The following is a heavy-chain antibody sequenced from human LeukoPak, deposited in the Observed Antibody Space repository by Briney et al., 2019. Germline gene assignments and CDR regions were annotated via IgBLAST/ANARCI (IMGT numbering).Heavy chain of an antibody. CDR2: INPNSGGT. CDR1: GYTSTGYY. Sequence: ASVKVSCKASGYTSTGYYMHWVRQAPGQGLEWMGWINPNSGGTNYAQKFQGRVTMTRDTSISTAYMELSRLRSDDTAVYYCSSGGWRENNAFDIWGQGTMVTVSS. CDR3: SSGGWRENNAFDI. J-gene: IGHJ3*02. D-gene: IGHD3-16*01. V-gene: IGHV1-2*02.